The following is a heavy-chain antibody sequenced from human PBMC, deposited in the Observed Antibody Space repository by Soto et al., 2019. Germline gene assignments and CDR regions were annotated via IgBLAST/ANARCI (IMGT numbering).Heavy chain of an antibody. D-gene: IGHD6-13*01. CDR3: ARVGSSSWGYLYYWFDV. J-gene: IGHJ6*02. CDR1: GFTLSSYG. CDR2: IWYDGSNK. V-gene: IGHV3-33*01. Sequence: GGSLRLSCAASGFTLSSYGMHWVRQAPGKGLGWVAVIWYDGSNKNYADSVKGRFTLSRDNSKNTLYLQMNSLRAEDTAVYYGARVGSSSWGYLYYWFDVWGQGTTVTVSS.